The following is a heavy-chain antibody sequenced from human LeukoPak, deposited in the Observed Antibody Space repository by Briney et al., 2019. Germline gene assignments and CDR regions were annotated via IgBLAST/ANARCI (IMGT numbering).Heavy chain of an antibody. CDR3: TTETYYDILTGYYRFDY. V-gene: IGHV3-15*01. J-gene: IGHJ4*02. Sequence: GGSLRLSCAASGFTFSNAWMSWVRQAPGKGLEWVGRIKSKTDGGITDYAAPVKGRFTISRDDSKNTLYLQMNSLKTEDTAVYYCTTETYYDILTGYYRFDYWGQGTLVTVSS. CDR2: IKSKTDGGIT. D-gene: IGHD3-9*01. CDR1: GFTFSNAW.